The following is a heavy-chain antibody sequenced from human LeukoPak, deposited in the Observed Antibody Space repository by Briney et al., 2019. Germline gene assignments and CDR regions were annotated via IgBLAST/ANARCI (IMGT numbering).Heavy chain of an antibody. D-gene: IGHD3-10*01. CDR2: ISAYNGNT. CDR1: GYTFTSYG. CDR3: ARTAKDMVRGVKSWFDP. V-gene: IGHV1-18*01. J-gene: IGHJ5*02. Sequence: ASVKASCKASGYTFTSYGISWVRQAPGQGLEWMGWISAYNGNTNYAQKFQDRVTMTTDTSTTTAYMELRSLRSDDTAVYYCARTAKDMVRGVKSWFDPWGQGTLVTVSS.